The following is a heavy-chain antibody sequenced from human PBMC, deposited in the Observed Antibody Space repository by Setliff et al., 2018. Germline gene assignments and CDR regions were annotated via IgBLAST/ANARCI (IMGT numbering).Heavy chain of an antibody. V-gene: IGHV4-39*07. D-gene: IGHD3-10*01. Sequence: SETLSLTCTVSGGSISSSSYYWGWIRQPPGKGLEWIGSIYHSGSTYYNPSLKSRVTMSVDTSKNQFSLKLSSVTAADTALYYCARVRSYGSGNYYNLNTLGYFDSWGQGTLVTVSS. J-gene: IGHJ4*02. CDR3: ARVRSYGSGNYYNLNTLGYFDS. CDR2: IYHSGST. CDR1: GGSISSSSYY.